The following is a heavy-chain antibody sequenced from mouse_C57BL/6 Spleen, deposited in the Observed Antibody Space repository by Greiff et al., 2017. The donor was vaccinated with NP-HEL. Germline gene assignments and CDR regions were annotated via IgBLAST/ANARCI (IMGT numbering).Heavy chain of an antibody. V-gene: IGHV5-17*01. Sequence: DVKLVESGGGLVKPGGSLKLSCAASGFTFSDYGMHWVRQAPEKGLEWVAYISSGSSTIYYADTVKGRFTISRDNAKNTLFLQMTSLRSEDTAMYYCARSYDGYYPFAYWGQGTLVTVSA. CDR3: ARSYDGYYPFAY. D-gene: IGHD2-3*01. J-gene: IGHJ3*01. CDR1: GFTFSDYG. CDR2: ISSGSSTI.